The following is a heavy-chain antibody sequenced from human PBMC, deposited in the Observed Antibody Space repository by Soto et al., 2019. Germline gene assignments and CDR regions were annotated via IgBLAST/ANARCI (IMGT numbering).Heavy chain of an antibody. CDR2: INAGNGNT. V-gene: IGHV1-3*01. Sequence: QVQLVQSGAEVKKPGASVKVSCKASGYTFTSYAMHWVRQAPGQRLEWRGWINAGNGNTKYSQKFQGRVTITRDTSASTAYMELSSLRSEDTAVYYCARGLRVFVSIADYYYGMDVWGQGTTVTVSS. J-gene: IGHJ6*02. CDR1: GYTFTSYA. D-gene: IGHD3-3*01. CDR3: ARGLRVFVSIADYYYGMDV.